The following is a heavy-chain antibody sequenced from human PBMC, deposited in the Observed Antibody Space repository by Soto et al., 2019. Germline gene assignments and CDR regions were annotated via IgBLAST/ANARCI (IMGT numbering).Heavy chain of an antibody. CDR1: GYTFTDYY. V-gene: IGHV1-2*04. CDR2: INPDSGGT. Sequence: ASVKVSCKASGYTFTDYYIHWVRQAPGQGLEWMGWINPDSGGTNCAQKFQGWVTMTRDTSISTVYMELRRLKSDDTAVYYCARGGQERYNGVDVWGQGTTVTVS. J-gene: IGHJ6*02. CDR3: ARGGQERYNGVDV.